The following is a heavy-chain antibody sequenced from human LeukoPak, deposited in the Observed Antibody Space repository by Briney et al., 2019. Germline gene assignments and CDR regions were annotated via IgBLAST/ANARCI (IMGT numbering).Heavy chain of an antibody. V-gene: IGHV5-51*01. CDR1: GYSFTSYW. J-gene: IGHJ5*02. CDR3: ARHGLLGDSSGSPDWFDP. Sequence: GESLKISCKGSGYSFTSYWIGWVRQMPGKGLEWVGIIYPGDSDTRYSPSFQGQVTISADKSISTAYLQWSSLKASDTAMYYCARHGLLGDSSGSPDWFDPWGQGTLVTVSS. CDR2: IYPGDSDT. D-gene: IGHD3-22*01.